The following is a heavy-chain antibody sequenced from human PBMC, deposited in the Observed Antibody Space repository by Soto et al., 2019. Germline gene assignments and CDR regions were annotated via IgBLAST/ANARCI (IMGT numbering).Heavy chain of an antibody. Sequence: EVQLLESGGGLVQPGGSLRLSCAASGFTFSSYAMSWVRQAPGKGLEWVSAISGSGGSTYYADSVKGRFTISRDNSQNTLYLQMNSLRAEDTAVYYCAKDPRIPISIAGTVDYWGQGTLVTVSS. D-gene: IGHD6-13*01. CDR3: AKDPRIPISIAGTVDY. CDR1: GFTFSSYA. V-gene: IGHV3-23*01. CDR2: ISGSGGST. J-gene: IGHJ4*02.